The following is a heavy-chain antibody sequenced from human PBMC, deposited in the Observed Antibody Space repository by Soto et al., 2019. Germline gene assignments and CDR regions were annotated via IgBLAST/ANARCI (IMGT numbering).Heavy chain of an antibody. CDR3: AREQRAYLGQNSSGWNGAIDI. J-gene: IGHJ3*02. D-gene: IGHD6-19*01. V-gene: IGHV1-18*01. CDR2: ISTYNGNT. CDR1: GYTFTSYG. Sequence: QLQMVQSGAEVKKPGASVKVSCKASGYTFTSYGVTWVRQTPGQGLEWMGRISTYNGNTNYAQTLQGRVTTTTDTSTTTAYMELRSLRSDDTAVDYCAREQRAYLGQNSSGWNGAIDIWGQGTKVTVSS.